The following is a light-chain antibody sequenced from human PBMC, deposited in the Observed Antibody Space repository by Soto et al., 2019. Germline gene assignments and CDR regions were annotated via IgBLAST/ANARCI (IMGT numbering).Light chain of an antibody. CDR1: QSVRSN. CDR3: QQYYNWPPLT. Sequence: IVMTQSPATLSVSPGERATLSCRASQSVRSNLAWYQQKPGQAPRLLIYGASTRATGIPARFSGGGSGTEFTLTISSLQSEDFAVYYCQQYYNWPPLTFGGGTKVEIK. J-gene: IGKJ4*01. V-gene: IGKV3-15*01. CDR2: GAS.